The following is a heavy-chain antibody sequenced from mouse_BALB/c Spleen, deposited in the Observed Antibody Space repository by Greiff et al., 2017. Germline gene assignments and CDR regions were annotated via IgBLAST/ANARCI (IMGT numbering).Heavy chain of an antibody. CDR1: GFTFSSYG. Sequence: EVKLMESGGDLVKPGGSLKLSCAASGFTFSSYGMSWVRQTPDKRLEWVATISSGGSYTYYPDSVKGRFTISRDNAKNTLYLQMSSLKSEDTAMYYCARQTTVVSFDDWGQGTTRTVSA. J-gene: IGHJ2*01. V-gene: IGHV5-6*01. D-gene: IGHD1-1*01. CDR3: ARQTTVVSFDD. CDR2: ISSGGSYT.